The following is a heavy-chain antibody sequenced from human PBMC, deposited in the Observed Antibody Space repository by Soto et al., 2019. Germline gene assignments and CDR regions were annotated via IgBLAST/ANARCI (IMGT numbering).Heavy chain of an antibody. CDR3: AREGDIVVVPAAMGFDY. CDR2: IIPILAIA. D-gene: IGHD2-2*01. Sequence: QVQLVQSGAEVKKPGSSVKVSCKASGGTFSSYTINWVRQAPGQGLEWMGRIIPILAIANYAQKFQGRVTITADKFTSTAYMELSSLSSEDTAVYYCAREGDIVVVPAAMGFDYWGQGTLVTVSS. J-gene: IGHJ4*02. CDR1: GGTFSSYT. V-gene: IGHV1-69*08.